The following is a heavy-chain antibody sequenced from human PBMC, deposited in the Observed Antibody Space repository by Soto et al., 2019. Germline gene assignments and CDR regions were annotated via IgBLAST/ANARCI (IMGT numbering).Heavy chain of an antibody. CDR1: GYTFTSYA. D-gene: IGHD5-18*01. CDR3: ARGYSYGLRTRPSTGEEDYYYYGMDV. Sequence: ASVKVSCKASGYTFTSYAMHWVRQAPGQRLEWMGWINAGNGNTKYSQKFQGRVTITRDTSASTAYMELSSLRSEDTAVYYCARGYSYGLRTRPSTGEEDYYYYGMDVWGQGTTVTVSS. J-gene: IGHJ6*02. CDR2: INAGNGNT. V-gene: IGHV1-3*01.